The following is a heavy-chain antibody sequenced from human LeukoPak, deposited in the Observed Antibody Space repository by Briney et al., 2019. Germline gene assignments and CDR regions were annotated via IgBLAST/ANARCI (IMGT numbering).Heavy chain of an antibody. V-gene: IGHV5-51*01. J-gene: IGHJ4*02. CDR1: GYIFISYW. Sequence: GESLKISCKGSGYIFISYWIGWARQMPGKGLEWMGIIYPGDSDTRYSPSFQGQVTISADKSISTAYLQWSSLKASDTAMYYCARVGGRFYGDYNGVFDYWGQGTLVTVSS. CDR3: ARVGGRFYGDYNGVFDY. CDR2: IYPGDSDT. D-gene: IGHD4-17*01.